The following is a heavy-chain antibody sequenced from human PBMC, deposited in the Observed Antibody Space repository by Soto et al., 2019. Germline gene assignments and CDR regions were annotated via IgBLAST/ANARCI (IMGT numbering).Heavy chain of an antibody. D-gene: IGHD3-3*01. J-gene: IGHJ4*02. CDR1: GYTFTSYA. Sequence: GASVKVSCKASGYTFTSYAMHWVRQAPGQRLEWMGRINAGNGNTKYSQKFQGRVTITRDTSASTAYMELSSLRSEDTAVYYCAFVEWLHLWKYDYWGQGTLVTVSS. CDR2: INAGNGNT. V-gene: IGHV1-3*01. CDR3: AFVEWLHLWKYDY.